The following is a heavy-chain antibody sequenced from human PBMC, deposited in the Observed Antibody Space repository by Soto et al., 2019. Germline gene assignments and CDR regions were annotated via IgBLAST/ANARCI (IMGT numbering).Heavy chain of an antibody. D-gene: IGHD3-10*01. Sequence: QLLQSGGGLVQPGGSLTLSCAASGFTFGTTDMSWVRQAPWEGLEWVSTIDGSGGITYYADSVKGRFTISRDNSRNTVYLQMHSLRGDDTALYYCVKNSGWFNTWGQGALVTVSS. CDR1: GFTFGTTD. V-gene: IGHV3-23*01. CDR3: VKNSGWFNT. CDR2: IDGSGGIT. J-gene: IGHJ5*02.